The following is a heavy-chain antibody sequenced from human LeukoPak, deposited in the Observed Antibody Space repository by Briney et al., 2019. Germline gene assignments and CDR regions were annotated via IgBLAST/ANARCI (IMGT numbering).Heavy chain of an antibody. CDR3: ASQRANAFDI. Sequence: SQTLSLTCTVSGASISSGTYYWGWIRQPPGKGLEWIGSIYYSGSTYYNPSLKSRVTISVDTSKNQFSLKLSSVTAADTAVYYCASQRANAFDIWGQGTMVTVSS. CDR2: IYYSGST. CDR1: GASISSGTYY. V-gene: IGHV4-39*07. D-gene: IGHD5-24*01. J-gene: IGHJ3*02.